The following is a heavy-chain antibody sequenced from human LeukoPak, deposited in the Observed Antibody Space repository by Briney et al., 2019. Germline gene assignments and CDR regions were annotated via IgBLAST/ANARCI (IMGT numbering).Heavy chain of an antibody. CDR2: INPNSGGT. V-gene: IGHV1-2*02. CDR3: ARGYSSSWYHVHYFDY. Sequence: ASVKVSCKASGYTFTGYYMHWVRQAPGQGLEWMGWINPNSGGTNCAQKFQGRVTMTRDTSISTAYMELSRLRSDDTAVYYCARGYSSSWYHVHYFDYWGQGTLVTVSS. CDR1: GYTFTGYY. J-gene: IGHJ4*02. D-gene: IGHD6-13*01.